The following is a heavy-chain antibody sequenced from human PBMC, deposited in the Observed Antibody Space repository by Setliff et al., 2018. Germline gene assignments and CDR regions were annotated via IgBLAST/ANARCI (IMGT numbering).Heavy chain of an antibody. CDR1: GGSISNTYYY. V-gene: IGHV4-61*09. Sequence: SETLSLTCTVSGGSISNTYYYWSWIRQPAGQGLEWIGQIYTSWSTNYNPSLKSRVTISIDTSNNQFSLKVTSVTAADTGIYYCARGRNVAARLLDSWGQGARVTVSS. J-gene: IGHJ4*02. CDR3: ARGRNVAARLLDS. D-gene: IGHD6-6*01. CDR2: IYTSWST.